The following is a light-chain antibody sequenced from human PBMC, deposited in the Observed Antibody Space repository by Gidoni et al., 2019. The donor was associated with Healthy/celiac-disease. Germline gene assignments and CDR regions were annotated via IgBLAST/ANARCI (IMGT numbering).Light chain of an antibody. V-gene: IGLV3-25*03. Sequence: SYELTQPLSVSVSPGQTARITCSGDALPKQYAYWYQQKPGQSPVVVIYKDSERPAGIPERFSGSSSGTTVTLTISGVQAEDEADYYCQAADSSGTYWVFGGGTRLTVL. CDR1: ALPKQY. CDR2: KDS. CDR3: QAADSSGTYWV. J-gene: IGLJ3*02.